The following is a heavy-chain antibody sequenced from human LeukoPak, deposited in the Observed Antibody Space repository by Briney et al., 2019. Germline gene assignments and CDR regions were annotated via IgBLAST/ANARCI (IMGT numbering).Heavy chain of an antibody. CDR2: IKQDGSEK. J-gene: IGHJ4*02. Sequence: GGTLRLSCAASGFTFSSYWMSWVRQAPGKGLEWVANIKQDGSEKYYVDSLKGRFTISRDNAKNSLFLQMNSLRAEDTAVYYCARDGGEYYYDNSDYWGNFDYWGQGTLVTVSS. CDR3: ARDGGEYYYDNSDYWGNFDY. CDR1: GFTFSSYW. D-gene: IGHD3-22*01. V-gene: IGHV3-7*01.